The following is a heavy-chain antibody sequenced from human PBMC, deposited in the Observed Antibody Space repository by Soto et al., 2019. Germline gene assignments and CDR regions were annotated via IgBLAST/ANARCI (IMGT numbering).Heavy chain of an antibody. J-gene: IGHJ4*02. Sequence: GGSLRLSCAASGFTFNNYALNWVRQAPGKGLEWVSTISKSGDNTHYSESVKGRFTISRDDSRNLVYLQMSRLRLDDTAVYFCAKEGRLASPAGDYFDSWGPGTLVTVSS. CDR1: GFTFNNYA. V-gene: IGHV3-23*01. CDR3: AKEGRLASPAGDYFDS. D-gene: IGHD3-10*01. CDR2: ISKSGDNT.